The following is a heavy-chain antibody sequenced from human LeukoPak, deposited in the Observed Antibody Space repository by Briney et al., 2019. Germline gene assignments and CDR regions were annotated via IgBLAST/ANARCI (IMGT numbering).Heavy chain of an antibody. J-gene: IGHJ4*02. CDR1: GFTFSSYA. CDR2: ISYDGSNK. V-gene: IGHV3-30-3*01. Sequence: GGSLRLSCAASGFTFSSYAMHWVRQAPGKGLEWVAVISYDGSNKYYADSVKGRFTISRDNSKNTLYLQMNSLRVEDTAVYYCARDPRPIYYYDSSGYFGNFDYWGQGTLVTVSS. CDR3: ARDPRPIYYYDSSGYFGNFDY. D-gene: IGHD3-22*01.